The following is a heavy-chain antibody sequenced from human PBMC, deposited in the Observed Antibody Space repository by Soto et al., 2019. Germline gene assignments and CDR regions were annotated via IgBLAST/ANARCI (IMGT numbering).Heavy chain of an antibody. CDR3: ARDGPILYSSSWSDNWFDP. CDR1: GFTFSSYA. Sequence: GGSLRLSCAASGFTFSSYAMHWVRQAPGKGLEWVAVISYDGSNKYYADSVKGRFTISRDNSKNTLYLQMNSLRAEDTAVYYCARDGPILYSSSWSDNWFDPWGQGTLVTVSS. D-gene: IGHD6-13*01. CDR2: ISYDGSNK. J-gene: IGHJ5*02. V-gene: IGHV3-30-3*01.